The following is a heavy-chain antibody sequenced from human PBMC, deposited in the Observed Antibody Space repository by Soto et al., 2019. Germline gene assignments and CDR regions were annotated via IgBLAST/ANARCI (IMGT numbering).Heavy chain of an antibody. V-gene: IGHV3-23*01. CDR3: AKVASSGPYGLGAFDI. J-gene: IGHJ3*02. D-gene: IGHD3-22*01. CDR1: GFTFSSYA. Sequence: GGSLRLSCAASGFTFSSYAMSWVRQAPGKGLEWVSAISGSGGSTYYADSVKGRFTNSRDNSKNTLYLQMNSLRAEDTAVYYCAKVASSGPYGLGAFDIWGQGTMVTVSS. CDR2: ISGSGGST.